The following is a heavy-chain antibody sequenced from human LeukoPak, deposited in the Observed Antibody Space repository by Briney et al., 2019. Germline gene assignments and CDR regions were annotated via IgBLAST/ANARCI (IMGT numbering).Heavy chain of an antibody. CDR3: ASTERCSTTCPLDY. J-gene: IGHJ4*02. V-gene: IGHV4-39*01. D-gene: IGHD2-2*01. CDR2: IYNSGSA. Sequence: SETLSLTCSVSGGSMSSSNYYWGWIRQPPGKGLEWIAYIYNSGSANYNPSLNSRVTVSVDTSNNQFSLKLSSVTAADTAVYYCASTERCSTTCPLDYWGQGTLVTVSS. CDR1: GGSMSSSNYY.